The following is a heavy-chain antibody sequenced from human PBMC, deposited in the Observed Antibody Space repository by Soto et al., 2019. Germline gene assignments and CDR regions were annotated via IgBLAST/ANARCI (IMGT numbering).Heavy chain of an antibody. CDR2: INTYNGNT. Sequence: QVQLVQSGAEVKKPGASVKVSCKASGYSFTGLGISWVRQAPGQGLEWMGWINTYNGNTNYAQKFQGRVTMTTDTSSNTAYMELRILRSDDMAVYYCARVEVLLWFGDLRSNWFDPWGPGTLVIVSS. D-gene: IGHD3-10*01. CDR1: GYSFTGLG. CDR3: ARVEVLLWFGDLRSNWFDP. J-gene: IGHJ5*02. V-gene: IGHV1-18*03.